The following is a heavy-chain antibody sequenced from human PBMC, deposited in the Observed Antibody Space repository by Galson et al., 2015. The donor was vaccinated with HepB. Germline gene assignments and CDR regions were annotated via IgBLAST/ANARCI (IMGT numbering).Heavy chain of an antibody. CDR1: GGSFSGYY. CDR2: INHSGST. CDR3: ARGRSPVGSGSY. Sequence: SETLSLTCAVYGGSFSGYYWSWIRQPPGKGLEWIGEINHSGSTNYNPSLKSRVTISVDTSKNQFSLKLSSVTAADTAVYYCARGRSPVGSGSYWGQGTLVTVSS. J-gene: IGHJ4*02. V-gene: IGHV4-34*01. D-gene: IGHD3-10*01.